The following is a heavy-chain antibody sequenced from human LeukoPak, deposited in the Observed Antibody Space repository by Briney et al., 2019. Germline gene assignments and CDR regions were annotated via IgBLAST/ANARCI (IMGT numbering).Heavy chain of an antibody. CDR1: GFTFSSYE. Sequence: PGGSLRLSCAASGFTFSSYEMNWVRQAPGKGLEWVSYISSSSSTIYYADSVKGRFTISRDNAKNSLYLQMNSLRAEDTAVYYCAGYEGGYSGYDSDYWGQGTLVTVSS. CDR3: AGYEGGYSGYDSDY. CDR2: ISSSSSTI. D-gene: IGHD5-12*01. J-gene: IGHJ4*02. V-gene: IGHV3-48*03.